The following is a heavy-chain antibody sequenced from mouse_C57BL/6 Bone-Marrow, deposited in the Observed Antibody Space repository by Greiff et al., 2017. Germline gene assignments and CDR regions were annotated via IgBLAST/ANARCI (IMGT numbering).Heavy chain of an antibody. CDR1: GYTINDYY. V-gene: IGHV14-4*01. CDR3: SAEDAWFAY. Sequence: EVQLQQSGAELVRPGASVKLSCTASGYTINDYYMHWVKQRPEQGLEWIGWIYPENGDTEYDSKFQGKATITADTSSNTAYLQLSSLTTEDTAVCDSSAEDAWFAYWGQGTLVTVSA. CDR2: IYPENGDT. J-gene: IGHJ3*01.